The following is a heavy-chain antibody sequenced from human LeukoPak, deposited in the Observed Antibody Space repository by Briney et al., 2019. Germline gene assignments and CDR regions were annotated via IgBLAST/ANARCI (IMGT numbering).Heavy chain of an antibody. CDR1: GYSFTSYW. J-gene: IGHJ4*02. CDR3: AIRYDTRGDY. D-gene: IGHD3-22*01. V-gene: IGHV5-51*01. CDR2: IYPGDSDT. Sequence: GESLKTCCKGTGYSFTSYWIGWVRQMPGKGLEWMGIIYPGDSDTRYSPSFQGQVTISADKSISTAYLQWSSLKASDTAMYYCAIRYDTRGDYWGQGTLVTVSS.